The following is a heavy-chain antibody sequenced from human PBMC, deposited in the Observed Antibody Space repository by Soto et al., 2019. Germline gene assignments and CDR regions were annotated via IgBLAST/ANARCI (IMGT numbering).Heavy chain of an antibody. V-gene: IGHV4-31*03. Sequence: QVQLQESGPGLVKPSQTLSLTCTVSGGSISSGXYXWSWIRQHPGKGLEWIGYIYYSGSXXYNPSLKSRVTISVDTSKNQFSLKLSSVTAADTAVYYCARAPRGITMIGVDWFDPWGQGTLVTVSS. CDR1: GGSISSGXYX. D-gene: IGHD3-22*01. CDR3: ARAPRGITMIGVDWFDP. J-gene: IGHJ5*02. CDR2: IYYSGSX.